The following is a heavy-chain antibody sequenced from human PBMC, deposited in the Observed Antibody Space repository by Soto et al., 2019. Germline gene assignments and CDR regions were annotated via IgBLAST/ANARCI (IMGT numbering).Heavy chain of an antibody. CDR3: AREYRNERAIDY. CDR2: ISAYNGNT. J-gene: IGHJ4*02. D-gene: IGHD1-1*01. V-gene: IGHV1-18*01. Sequence: SKARRYTITSKGLSWVQQAPGQGLEWMGWISAYNGNTNYAQKLQGRVTMTTDTSTSTAYMELRSLRSDDTAVYCCAREYRNERAIDYWGQGTLVTVPS. CDR1: RYTITSKG.